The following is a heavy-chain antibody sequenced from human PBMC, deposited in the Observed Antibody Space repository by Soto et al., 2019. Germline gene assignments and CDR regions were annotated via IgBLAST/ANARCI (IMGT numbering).Heavy chain of an antibody. J-gene: IGHJ4*02. V-gene: IGHV3-23*01. CDR3: AKVPEYYDFWSGYTHPFDY. CDR2: ISGSGGST. CDR1: GFTFSSYA. Sequence: EVQLLESGGGLVQPGESLRLSCAASGFTFSSYAMSWVRQAPGKGLEWVSAISGSGGSTYYADSVKGRFTISRDNSKNTLYLQMNSLRAEDTAVYYCAKVPEYYDFWSGYTHPFDYWGQGTLVTVSS. D-gene: IGHD3-3*01.